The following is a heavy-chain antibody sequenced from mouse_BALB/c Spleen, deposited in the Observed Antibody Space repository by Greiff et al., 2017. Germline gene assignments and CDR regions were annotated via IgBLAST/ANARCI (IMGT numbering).Heavy chain of an antibody. Sequence: VKLVESGPGLVQPSQSLSITCTVSGFSLTSYGVHWVRQSPGKGLEWLGVIWSGGSTDYNAAFISRLSISKDNSKSQVFFKMNSLQANDTAIYYCALVYGNDAMDYWGQGTSVTVSS. J-gene: IGHJ4*01. CDR2: IWSGGST. V-gene: IGHV2-2*02. CDR3: ALVYGNDAMDY. CDR1: GFSLTSYG. D-gene: IGHD2-10*02.